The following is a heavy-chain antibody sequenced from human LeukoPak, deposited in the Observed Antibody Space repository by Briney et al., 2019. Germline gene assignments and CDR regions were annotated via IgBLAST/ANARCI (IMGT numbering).Heavy chain of an antibody. Sequence: GGSLRLSCAASGFTFSSFAMSWVRLAPGKGLEWVSSMSGSGGSTYYADSEKGRFTISRDNSRNTLYPQMNSLRADDTAVYYCAKDHGVAVAGMYYWGQGTLVTVSS. D-gene: IGHD6-19*01. CDR1: GFTFSSFA. CDR2: MSGSGGST. J-gene: IGHJ4*02. CDR3: AKDHGVAVAGMYY. V-gene: IGHV3-23*01.